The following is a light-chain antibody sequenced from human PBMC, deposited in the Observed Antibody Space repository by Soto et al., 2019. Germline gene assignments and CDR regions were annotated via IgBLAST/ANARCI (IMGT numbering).Light chain of an antibody. CDR2: DAS. CDR1: QSISSSY. J-gene: IGKJ4*01. V-gene: IGKV3-20*01. Sequence: EILVTQSPGTLSLSPGKTPTPSPRPSQSISSSYLAWYQQKPGQAPRLLIYDASSRATGIPDRFSGGGSGTDFTLTISRLEPEDFAVYYCQQFSSYPLTFGGGTKVDI. CDR3: QQFSSYPLT.